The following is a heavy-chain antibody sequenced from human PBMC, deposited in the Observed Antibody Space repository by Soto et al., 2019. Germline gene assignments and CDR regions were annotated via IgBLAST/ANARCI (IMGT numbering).Heavy chain of an antibody. CDR2: INPSGGST. CDR1: GYTFTSYY. J-gene: IGHJ4*02. D-gene: IGHD2-21*02. V-gene: IGHV1-46*01. Sequence: ASVKVSCKASGYTFTSYYMHWVRQAHGQGLEWMGIINPSGGSTRYAQKFQGRVTMTKNTLYLQMNSLRAEDTAVYYCARAPGDCPDYWGQGTLVTVSS. CDR3: ARAPGDCPDY.